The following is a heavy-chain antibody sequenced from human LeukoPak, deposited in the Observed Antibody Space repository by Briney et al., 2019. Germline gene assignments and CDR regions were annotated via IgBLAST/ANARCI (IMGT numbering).Heavy chain of an antibody. CDR2: IYSTGST. CDR1: GGSISSYY. V-gene: IGHV4-4*07. Sequence: SETLSLTCTVSGGSISSYYWSWIRQPAGKGLEWIGRIYSTGSTNYNPSLKSRVNMSVDTSKYQFSLRLRSVTAADTAVYYCARQIASAGTAGFDFWGQGALVTVSS. CDR3: ARQIASAGTAGFDF. J-gene: IGHJ4*02. D-gene: IGHD6-13*01.